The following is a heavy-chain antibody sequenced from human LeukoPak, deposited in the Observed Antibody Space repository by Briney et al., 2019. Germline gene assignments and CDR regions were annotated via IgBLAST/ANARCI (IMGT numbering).Heavy chain of an antibody. V-gene: IGHV1-69*06. D-gene: IGHD3-16*01. CDR2: IIPIFGTA. J-gene: IGHJ4*02. Sequence: GASVKVSCKASGYTFTGYYMHWVRQAPGQGLEWMGGIIPIFGTANYAQKFQGRVTITADKSTSTAYMELSSLRSEDTAVYYCARDSRLGTTTYFDYWGQGTLVTVSS. CDR1: GYTFTGYY. CDR3: ARDSRLGTTTYFDY.